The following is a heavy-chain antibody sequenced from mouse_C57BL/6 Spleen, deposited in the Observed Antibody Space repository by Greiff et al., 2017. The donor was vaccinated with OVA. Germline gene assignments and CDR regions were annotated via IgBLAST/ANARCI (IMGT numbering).Heavy chain of an antibody. CDR3: ARWDPSYYYAMDY. V-gene: IGHV1-19*01. D-gene: IGHD4-1*01. J-gene: IGHJ4*01. CDR1: GYTFTDYY. CDR2: INPYNGGT. Sequence: EVKLMESGPVLVKPGASVKMSCKASGYTFTDYYMNWVKQSHGKSLEWIGVINPYNGGTSYNQKFKGKATLTVDKSSSTAYMELNSLTSEDSAVYYCARWDPSYYYAMDYWGQGTSVTVSS.